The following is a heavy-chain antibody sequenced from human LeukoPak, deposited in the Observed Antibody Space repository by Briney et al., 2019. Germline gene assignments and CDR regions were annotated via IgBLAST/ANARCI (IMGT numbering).Heavy chain of an antibody. V-gene: IGHV3-48*01. J-gene: IGHJ4*02. Sequence: PGGSLRLSCVASGFTFSDFSLNWVRQAPGKGLEWISYIGSAIYYADSVKGRFTISRDNAKNSLYLQMNSLRAEDTAVYYCARDPPSRGTRYFDYWGQGILVTVSS. CDR1: GFTFSDFS. CDR3: ARDPPSRGTRYFDY. D-gene: IGHD3-16*01. CDR2: IGSAI.